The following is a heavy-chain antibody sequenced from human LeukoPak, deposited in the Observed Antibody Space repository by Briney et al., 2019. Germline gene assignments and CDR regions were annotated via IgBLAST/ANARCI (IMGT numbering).Heavy chain of an antibody. CDR1: GFTFSSYS. V-gene: IGHV3-21*01. CDR3: ARTYYDILTGYYHFDY. D-gene: IGHD3-9*01. CDR2: VSSSSDYI. J-gene: IGHJ4*02. Sequence: GGSLRLSCAASGFTFSSYSMNWVRQAPGKGLEWVSSVSSSSDYICYADSMKGRFTISRDNAMNSLYLQMNSLRAEDTAVYYCARTYYDILTGYYHFDYWGQGTLVTVSS.